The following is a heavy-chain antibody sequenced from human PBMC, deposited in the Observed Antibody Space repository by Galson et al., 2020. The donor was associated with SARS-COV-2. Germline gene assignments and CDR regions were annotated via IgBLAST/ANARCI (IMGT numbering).Heavy chain of an antibody. Sequence: SETLSLTCAVYGGSFSGYYWSWIRQPPGKGLEWIGEINHSGSTNYNPSLKSRVTISVDTSKNQFSLKLSSVTAADTAVYYCARGNDYNTRHYYYYYYMDVWGKGTTVTVSS. V-gene: IGHV4-34*01. CDR1: GGSFSGYY. CDR3: ARGNDYNTRHYYYYYYMDV. J-gene: IGHJ6*03. D-gene: IGHD4-4*01. CDR2: INHSGST.